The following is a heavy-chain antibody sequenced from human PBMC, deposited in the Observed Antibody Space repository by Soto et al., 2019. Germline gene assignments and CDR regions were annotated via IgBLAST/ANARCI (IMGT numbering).Heavy chain of an antibody. CDR1: GGYISSSSCY. D-gene: IGHD3-10*01. V-gene: IGHV4-39*01. CDR3: ARHMGYGSDLLVYYYYGMDV. CDR2: IYYSGST. J-gene: IGHJ6*02. Sequence: PSDTLSLTCTVTGGYISSSSCYWGWLRQPPVMGLEWIGSIYYSGSTYYNPSLKSRVTISVDTSKNQFSLKLSSVTAADTAVYYCARHMGYGSDLLVYYYYGMDVWGQGTTVT.